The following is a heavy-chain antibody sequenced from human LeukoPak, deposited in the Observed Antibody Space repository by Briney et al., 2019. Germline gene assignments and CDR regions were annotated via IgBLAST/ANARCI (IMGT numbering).Heavy chain of an antibody. D-gene: IGHD6-19*01. CDR3: ARQRWYSSGWPDAFDI. CDR1: GYSFTSYW. Sequence: GESLKISCKGSGYSFTSYWIGWVRQMLGKGLEWMGIIYPGDSDTRYSPSFQGQVTISADKSISTAYLQWSSLKASDTAMYYCARQRWYSSGWPDAFDIWGQGTMVTVSS. V-gene: IGHV5-51*01. CDR2: IYPGDSDT. J-gene: IGHJ3*02.